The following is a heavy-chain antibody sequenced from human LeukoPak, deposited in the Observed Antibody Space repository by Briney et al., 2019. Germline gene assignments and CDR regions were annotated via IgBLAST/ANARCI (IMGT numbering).Heavy chain of an antibody. CDR3: ARDNSVEDTAWWFDP. V-gene: IGHV1-46*04. CDR1: GYTFTSYY. D-gene: IGHD4-23*01. J-gene: IGHJ5*02. Sequence: ASVKVSCKASGYTFTSYYMHWVRQPPGQGLEWMGIINPSGGSTSYAQTLQGRVTMTRDMSTSTDYMELSSLRSEDTAVYYCARDNSVEDTAWWFDPWGQGTLVTVSS. CDR2: INPSGGST.